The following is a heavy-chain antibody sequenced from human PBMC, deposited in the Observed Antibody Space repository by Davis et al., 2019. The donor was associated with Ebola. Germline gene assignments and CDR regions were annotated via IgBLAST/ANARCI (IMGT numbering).Heavy chain of an antibody. J-gene: IGHJ4*02. V-gene: IGHV2-70*01. CDR3: ARILDSSGYSPGGYYFDY. CDR2: IDWDDDK. CDR1: GFSLSTSGMC. Sequence: SGPTLVKPTQTLTLTCTFSGFSLSTSGMCVSWIRQPPGKALEWLALIDWDDDKYYSTSLKTRLTISKDTSKNQVVLTMTNMDPVDTATYYCARILDSSGYSPGGYYFDYWGQGTLVTVSS. D-gene: IGHD3-22*01.